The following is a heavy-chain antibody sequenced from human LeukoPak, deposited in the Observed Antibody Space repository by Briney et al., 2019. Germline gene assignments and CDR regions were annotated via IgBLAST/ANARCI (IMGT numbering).Heavy chain of an antibody. Sequence: GGSLRLSCTASGFTFSTYGMDWVRHAPGKGLGWVSRINSDGSSTNYADSVKGRFTISRDNAKNTLYLQMNSLRAEDTAVYYCARVIGSYGDSAYWGQGTLVTVSS. CDR1: GFTFSTYG. D-gene: IGHD4-17*01. CDR2: INSDGSST. CDR3: ARVIGSYGDSAY. J-gene: IGHJ4*02. V-gene: IGHV3-74*01.